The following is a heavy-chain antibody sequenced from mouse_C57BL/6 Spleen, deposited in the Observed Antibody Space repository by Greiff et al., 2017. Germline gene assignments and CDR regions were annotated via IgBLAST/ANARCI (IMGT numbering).Heavy chain of an antibody. CDR1: GYTFTSYW. V-gene: IGHV1-50*01. CDR2: IDPSDSYT. CDR3: ARPYYYGSSYWYFDV. Sequence: QVQLQQPGAELVKPGASVKLSCKASGYTFTSYWMQWVKQRPGQGLEWIGEIDPSDSYTNYTQKFKGKVTLTVDTSSSPAYMQISSLTAEDSAVYYGARPYYYGSSYWYFDVWGTGTTVTVSS. D-gene: IGHD1-1*01. J-gene: IGHJ1*03.